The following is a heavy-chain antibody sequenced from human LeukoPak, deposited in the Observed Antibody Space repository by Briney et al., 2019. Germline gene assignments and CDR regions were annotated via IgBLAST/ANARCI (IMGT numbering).Heavy chain of an antibody. D-gene: IGHD2-21*01. CDR1: VGTFSSYT. Sequence: GSSVKVSCKASVGTFSSYTISWVRQAPGQGLEWMGRIIPILGIANYAQKFQGRVTITADKSTSTAYRELSSLRSEDTAVYYCARVPVKAYCGGDCYIDYWGQGTLVTVSS. CDR3: ARVPVKAYCGGDCYIDY. CDR2: IIPILGIA. V-gene: IGHV1-69*02. J-gene: IGHJ4*02.